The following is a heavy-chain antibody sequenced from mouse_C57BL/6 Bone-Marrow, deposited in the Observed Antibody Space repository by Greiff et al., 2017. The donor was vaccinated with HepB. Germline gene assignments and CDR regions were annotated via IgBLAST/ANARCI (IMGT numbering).Heavy chain of an antibody. Sequence: QVQLQQPGAELVMPGASVKLSCKASGYTFTSYWMHWVKQRPGQGLEWIGEIDPSDSYTNYNQKFKGKSTLTVDKSSSTANMQLSSLTSEDSAVYYCARSGDYVPFAYWGQGTLVTVSA. V-gene: IGHV1-69*01. D-gene: IGHD2-4*01. CDR3: ARSGDYVPFAY. CDR1: GYTFTSYW. CDR2: IDPSDSYT. J-gene: IGHJ3*01.